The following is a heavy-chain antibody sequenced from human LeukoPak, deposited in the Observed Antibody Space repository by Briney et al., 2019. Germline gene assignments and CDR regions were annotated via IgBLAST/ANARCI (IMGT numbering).Heavy chain of an antibody. D-gene: IGHD6-19*01. CDR2: IDYSRST. Sequence: SETLSLTCTVSGGSINSYYWSWIRQPPGKGLEWVGYIDYSRSTHYNPSLKSRVTISVDTSKNQVSLKLSSVTAADTAVYYCGRVNSSGSALWGQGTMVTVSS. J-gene: IGHJ3*01. V-gene: IGHV4-59*01. CDR3: GRVNSSGSAL. CDR1: GGSINSYY.